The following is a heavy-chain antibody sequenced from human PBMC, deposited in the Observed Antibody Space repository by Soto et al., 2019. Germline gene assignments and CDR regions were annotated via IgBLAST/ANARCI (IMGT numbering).Heavy chain of an antibody. V-gene: IGHV1-69*13. CDR2: IIPIFGTA. D-gene: IGHD2-2*01. CDR1: GGTFSSYA. CDR3: ARDTGRYCSSTSCGGWFDP. J-gene: IGHJ5*02. Sequence: SVKVSCKVSGGTFSSYAISWVRQAPGQGLEWMGGIIPIFGTANYAQKFQGRVTITADESTSTAYMELSSLRSEDTAVYYCARDTGRYCSSTSCGGWFDPWGQGTMVTVYS.